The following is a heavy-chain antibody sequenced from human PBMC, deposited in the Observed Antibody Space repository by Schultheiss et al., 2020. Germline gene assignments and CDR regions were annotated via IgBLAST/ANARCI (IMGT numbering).Heavy chain of an antibody. CDR1: GGSISSYY. CDR2: INHSGST. Sequence: SETLSLTCTVSGGSISSYYWSWIRQPPGKGLEWIGEINHSGSTNYNPSLKSRVTISVDTSKNQFSLKLSSVTAADTAVYYCARRLLRYFSYGMDVWGQGTTVTVSS. V-gene: IGHV4-34*01. J-gene: IGHJ6*02. CDR3: ARRLLRYFSYGMDV. D-gene: IGHD3-10*02.